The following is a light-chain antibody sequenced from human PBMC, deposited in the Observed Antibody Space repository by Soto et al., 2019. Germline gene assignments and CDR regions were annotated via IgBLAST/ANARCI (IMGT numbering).Light chain of an antibody. CDR1: QGISRW. J-gene: IGKJ3*01. V-gene: IGKV1-12*01. CDR2: AAS. Sequence: DIQMTQSPSSVSASVEDRVTITCRASQGISRWLAWYQQKPGKAPKLLIYAASSLQSGVPSRFSGSGSGTDFTLTISSLQPEDSAIYYCQQADSLPFTFGPGTKVDIK. CDR3: QQADSLPFT.